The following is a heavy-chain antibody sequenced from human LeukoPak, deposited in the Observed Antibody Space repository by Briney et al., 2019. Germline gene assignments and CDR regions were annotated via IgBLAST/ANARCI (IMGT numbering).Heavy chain of an antibody. D-gene: IGHD3-10*01. Sequence: PGGSLRLSCAASGFTFSSYAMHWVRQAPGKGLEWVAVISYDGSNKYYADSVKGRFTISRDNSKNTLYLQMNSLRAEDPAVYYCAGTMVRGVRGAVGYWGQGTLVTVSS. J-gene: IGHJ4*02. CDR2: ISYDGSNK. CDR3: AGTMVRGVRGAVGY. V-gene: IGHV3-30*04. CDR1: GFTFSSYA.